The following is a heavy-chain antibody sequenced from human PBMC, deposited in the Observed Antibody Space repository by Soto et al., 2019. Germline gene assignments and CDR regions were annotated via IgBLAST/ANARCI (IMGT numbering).Heavy chain of an antibody. CDR2: IYYSGST. J-gene: IGHJ3*02. CDR1: GGSISSGGYY. Sequence: QVQLQESGPGLVKPSQTLSLTCTVSGGSISSGGYYWSWIRQHPGKGLEWIGYIYYSGSTYYNPSLKRRVTISVDTSKNQFSLKLSSVTAADTAVYYCARLYYYDSSGYYPGDLAFDIWGQGTMVTVSS. V-gene: IGHV4-31*03. D-gene: IGHD3-22*01. CDR3: ARLYYYDSSGYYPGDLAFDI.